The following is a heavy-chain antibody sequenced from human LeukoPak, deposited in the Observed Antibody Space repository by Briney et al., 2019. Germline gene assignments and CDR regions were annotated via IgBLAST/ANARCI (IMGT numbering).Heavy chain of an antibody. CDR2: IYYSGST. CDR1: GGSISSSSYY. Sequence: PSETLSLTCTVSGGSISSSSYYWGWIRQPPGKGLEWIGSIYYSGSTYYNPSLKSRVTISVDTSKNQFSLKLSSVTAADTAVYYCASPYSSSSPWFDPWGQGTLVTVSS. V-gene: IGHV4-39*01. J-gene: IGHJ5*02. D-gene: IGHD6-6*01. CDR3: ASPYSSSSPWFDP.